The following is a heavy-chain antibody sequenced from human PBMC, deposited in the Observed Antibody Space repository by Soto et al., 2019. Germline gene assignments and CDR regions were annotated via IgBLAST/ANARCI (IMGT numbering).Heavy chain of an antibody. J-gene: IGHJ4*02. CDR2: IWHDGSNQ. CDR1: GFTFSASV. V-gene: IGHV3-33*01. D-gene: IGHD3-22*01. CDR3: AREVSGSGYYNY. Sequence: QVQLVESGGGVVQPGRSLRLSCAASGFTFSASVMHWVRQAPGKGLEWVAVIWHDGSNQHYADSVKGRFTISRDNSQNTLYLQLNSLRAEDTAEYYCAREVSGSGYYNYWGQGTLVTVSS.